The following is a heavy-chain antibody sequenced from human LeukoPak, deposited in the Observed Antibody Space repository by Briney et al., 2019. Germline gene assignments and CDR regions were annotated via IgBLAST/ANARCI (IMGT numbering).Heavy chain of an antibody. CDR3: VAASVTARYYYFYGMDV. J-gene: IGHJ6*02. CDR1: GFMFSSYN. CDR2: ITSRSSDI. D-gene: IGHD2-21*02. V-gene: IGHV3-21*01. Sequence: PGGSLRLSCAASGFMFSSYNMNWVRQAPGKGLEWVSTITSRSSDIYYADSVKGRFTVSRDNAKNSLYLQMNSLRAEDTALYYCVAASVTARYYYFYGMDVWGQGTTVAVSS.